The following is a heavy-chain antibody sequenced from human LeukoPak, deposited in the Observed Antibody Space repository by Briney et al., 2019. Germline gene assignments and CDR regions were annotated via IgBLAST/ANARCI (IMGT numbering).Heavy chain of an antibody. J-gene: IGHJ4*02. D-gene: IGHD3-3*01. CDR3: AREETFGGSGSFDY. Sequence: PGGSLRLSCAASGFTFSTYWIHWVRQAPGKGLEWVSSISGSSKHVYYADLVKGRFTISRDNAKNSLYQQMNSLRAEDTAVYYCAREETFGGSGSFDYWGQGTLVTVSS. CDR2: ISGSSKHV. CDR1: GFTFSTYW. V-gene: IGHV3-21*01.